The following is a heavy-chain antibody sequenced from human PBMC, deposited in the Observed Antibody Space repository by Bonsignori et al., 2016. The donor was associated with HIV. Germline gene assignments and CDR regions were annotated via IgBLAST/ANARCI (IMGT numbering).Heavy chain of an antibody. D-gene: IGHD6-13*01. CDR3: AKDMGFSGSSWYVHYMDV. Sequence: GGSLRLSCAASGFTFSSYGMHWVRRAPGKGLEWVAVIWYDGSNKYYADSVKGRFTISRDNSKNTLYLQMNSLRAEDTAVYYCAKDMGFSGSSWYVHYMDVWGKGTTVTVSS. V-gene: IGHV3-33*06. CDR1: GFTFSSYG. J-gene: IGHJ6*03. CDR2: IWYDGSNK.